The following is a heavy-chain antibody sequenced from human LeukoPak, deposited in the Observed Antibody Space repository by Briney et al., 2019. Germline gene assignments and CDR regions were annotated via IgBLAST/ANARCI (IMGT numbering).Heavy chain of an antibody. CDR1: GYTFTNYA. CDR3: ARDYGYSLLFY. Sequence: GASVKVSCKASGYTFTNYAIHWIRQAPGQRLEWMGWISGGSGSTKYSQKLQGRVTITRDTSASTAYMELSSLISEDTAVYYCARDYGYSLLFYWGQGTLVSVFS. D-gene: IGHD5-12*01. J-gene: IGHJ4*02. V-gene: IGHV1-3*01. CDR2: ISGGSGST.